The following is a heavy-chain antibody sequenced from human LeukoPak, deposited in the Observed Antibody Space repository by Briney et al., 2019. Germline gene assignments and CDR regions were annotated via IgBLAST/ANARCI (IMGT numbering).Heavy chain of an antibody. CDR2: TDTSGRYV. CDR3: ARGRSITLLRGVAMSDGFDI. D-gene: IGHD3-10*01. V-gene: IGHV3-21*06. J-gene: IGHJ3*02. CDR1: GFTFSNAC. Sequence: PGGSLRLSCAASGFTFSNACMNWVRQAPGKGLEWVSFTDTSGRYVYYGDSVKGRFTISRDNAKNLLFLQMNGLRAEDTALYYCARGRSITLLRGVAMSDGFDIWGQGAMVAVSS.